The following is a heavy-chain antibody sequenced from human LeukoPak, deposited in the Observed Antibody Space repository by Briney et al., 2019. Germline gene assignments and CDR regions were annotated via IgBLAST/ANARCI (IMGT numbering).Heavy chain of an antibody. V-gene: IGHV1-8*01. CDR2: MNPNSGNT. D-gene: IGHD3-22*01. CDR3: ALYYYDSSGYYYY. Sequence: ASVKVSCKASGYTFTSYDINWVRQATGQGLEWMGWMNPNSGNTGYAQKFQGRVTMTRNTSVSTAYMELSSLRSEDTAVYYCALYYYDSSGYYYYWGQGTLVTVSS. J-gene: IGHJ4*02. CDR1: GYTFTSYD.